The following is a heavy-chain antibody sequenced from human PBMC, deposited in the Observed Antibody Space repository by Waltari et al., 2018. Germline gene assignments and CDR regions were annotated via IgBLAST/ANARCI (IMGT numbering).Heavy chain of an antibody. CDR3: ATERGVAAGGYFDY. Sequence: QVQLVQSGAEVKKPGASVKVSCKVSGYTLTELSMHWVRQAPGKGLEWMGGFDPEDGETIYAQKFQVRVTMTEDTSTDPAYRELSSLRSEDTAVYYCATERGVAAGGYFDYWGQGTLVTVSS. V-gene: IGHV1-24*01. CDR2: FDPEDGET. J-gene: IGHJ4*02. D-gene: IGHD6-13*01. CDR1: GYTLTELS.